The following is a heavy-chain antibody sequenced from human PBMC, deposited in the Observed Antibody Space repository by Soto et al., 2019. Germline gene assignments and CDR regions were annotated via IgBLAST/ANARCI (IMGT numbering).Heavy chain of an antibody. V-gene: IGHV3-15*01. CDR3: TAESYCGGGSCPEY. J-gene: IGHJ4*02. Sequence: GGSLRLSCAASGVIFTERGMSWVRQAPGKGLEWVARIKSKKDGGTTDYAAPVKGRFTISRDDSKDTAILQMNSLQTEDTATYYCTAESYCGGGSCPEYWGRGTLVTVSS. D-gene: IGHD2-15*01. CDR2: IKSKKDGGTT. CDR1: GVIFTERG.